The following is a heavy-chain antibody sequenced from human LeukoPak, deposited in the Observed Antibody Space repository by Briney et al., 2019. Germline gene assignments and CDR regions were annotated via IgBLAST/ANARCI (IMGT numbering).Heavy chain of an antibody. Sequence: GGSLRLSCAASGFTFSDHYMDWVRQAPGKGLEWVSRTRNKANSYTTEYAASVKGRFTLSRDDSKNSLYLQMNSLKTEDTAMYYCAKSGYDAFDIWGQGTMVTVSS. CDR3: AKSGYDAFDI. CDR2: TRNKANSYTT. D-gene: IGHD3-3*01. CDR1: GFTFSDHY. J-gene: IGHJ3*02. V-gene: IGHV3-72*01.